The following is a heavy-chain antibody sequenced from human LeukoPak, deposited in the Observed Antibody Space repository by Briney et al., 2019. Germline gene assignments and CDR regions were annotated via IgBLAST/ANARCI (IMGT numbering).Heavy chain of an antibody. Sequence: SETLSLTCTVSSGSINGYYWSWIRQPPGKGLEWIGYIYYSGSTNYNPSLKSRVTISVDTSKNQFSLKLSSVTAADTAVYYCARGGSERYRGSYFGYWGQGTLVTVSS. CDR2: IYYSGST. CDR3: ARGGSERYRGSYFGY. V-gene: IGHV4-59*01. CDR1: SGSINGYY. D-gene: IGHD1-26*01. J-gene: IGHJ4*02.